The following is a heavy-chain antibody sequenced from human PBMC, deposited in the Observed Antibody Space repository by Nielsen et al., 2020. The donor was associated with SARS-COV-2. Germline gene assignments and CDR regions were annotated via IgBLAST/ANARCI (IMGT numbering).Heavy chain of an antibody. V-gene: IGHV2-5*01. CDR2: IYWYDDE. J-gene: IGHJ4*02. CDR3: AHRRGSSAPDF. Sequence: WIGQPPGKALEWLALIYWYDDERYSPSLESRLSITKDTSKNQVVLKMTDMDPVDTATYYCAHRRGSSAPDFRGQGTLVTVSS. D-gene: IGHD3-16*01.